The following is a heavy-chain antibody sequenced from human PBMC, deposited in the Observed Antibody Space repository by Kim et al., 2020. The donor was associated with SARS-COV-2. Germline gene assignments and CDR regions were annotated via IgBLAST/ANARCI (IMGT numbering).Heavy chain of an antibody. CDR2: INPNSGGT. CDR1: GYTFTGYY. CDR3: ARDLGQQLPNVHYYYGMDV. V-gene: IGHV1-2*02. Sequence: ASVKVSCKASGYTFTGYYMHWVRQAPGQGLEWMGWINPNSGGTNYAQKFQGRVTMTRDTSISTAYMELSRLRSDDTAVYYCARDLGQQLPNVHYYYGMDVWGQGTTVTVSS. J-gene: IGHJ6*02. D-gene: IGHD6-13*01.